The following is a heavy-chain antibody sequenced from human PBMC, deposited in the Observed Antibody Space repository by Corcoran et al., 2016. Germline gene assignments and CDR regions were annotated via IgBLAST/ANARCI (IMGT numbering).Heavy chain of an antibody. V-gene: IGHV1-18*01. D-gene: IGHD3-9*01. CDR2: ISAYNGNT. J-gene: IGHJ6*02. CDR1: GYTFTSYG. CDR3: ARGSYFDWFRYDYYGMDV. Sequence: QVQLVQSGAEVKKPGASVKVSCKASGYTFTSYGISWVRQAPGQGLEWMGWISAYNGNTNYAQKLQGRVTMTTDTSTSTAYMELRSLRSDDTAGYSCARGSYFDWFRYDYYGMDVWGQGTTVTVSS.